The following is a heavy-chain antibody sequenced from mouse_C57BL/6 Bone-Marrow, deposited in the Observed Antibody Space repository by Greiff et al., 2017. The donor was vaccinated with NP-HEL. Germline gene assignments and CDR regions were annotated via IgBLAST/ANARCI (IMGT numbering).Heavy chain of an antibody. CDR1: GFNIKDYY. CDR2: IDTEDGAT. V-gene: IGHV14-2*01. CDR3: ASPIYYDYGCAY. J-gene: IGHJ3*01. D-gene: IGHD2-4*01. Sequence: EVQLQQSGAELVKPGASVKLSCTASGFNIKDYYMHWVKQRTEQGQEWIGRIDTEDGATKYAPKFPGKATITADTSSNTAYLQLSSLTSEDTAVYYCASPIYYDYGCAYWGQGTLVTVSA.